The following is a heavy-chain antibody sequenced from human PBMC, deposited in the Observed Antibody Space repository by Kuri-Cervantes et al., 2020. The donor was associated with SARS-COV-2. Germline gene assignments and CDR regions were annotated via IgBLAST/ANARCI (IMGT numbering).Heavy chain of an antibody. CDR2: IYYSGST. V-gene: IGHV4-38-2*01. D-gene: IGHD4-17*01. Sequence: ESLKISCAVSGYSISSGYYWGWIRQPPGKGLEWIGYIYYSGSTNYNPSLKSRVTISVDTSKNQFSLKLSSVTAADTAVYYCARGGDYSYWFDPWGQGTLVTVSS. J-gene: IGHJ5*02. CDR1: GYSISSGYY. CDR3: ARGGDYSYWFDP.